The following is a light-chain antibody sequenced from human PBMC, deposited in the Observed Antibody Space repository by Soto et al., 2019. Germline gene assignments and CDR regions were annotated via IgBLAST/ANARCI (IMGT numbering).Light chain of an antibody. J-gene: IGLJ2*01. V-gene: IGLV2-14*01. CDR1: SSDVGGYNY. CDR3: SSYTGSSTPV. Sequence: QSALTQPASVSGSPGQSITISCTGTSSDVGGYNYVSWYQQHPGKAPKLMIYDVINRPSGVSDRFSGSKSGNTASLTISGLQAEDEADYYCSSYTGSSTPVFGGGTKLTVL. CDR2: DVI.